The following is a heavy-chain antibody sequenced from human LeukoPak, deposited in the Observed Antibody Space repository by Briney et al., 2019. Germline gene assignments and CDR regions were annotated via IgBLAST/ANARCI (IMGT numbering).Heavy chain of an antibody. CDR1: GGSISSSSYY. J-gene: IGHJ5*02. CDR3: ARAGNGGSCYTT. Sequence: SETLSLTCTVSGGSISSSSYYWGWIRQPPRKGLEWIGSIYYSGSTYYNPSLKSRVTISVDTSKNQFSLKLSSVTAADTAVYYCARAGNGGSCYTTWGQGTLVTVSS. V-gene: IGHV4-39*07. D-gene: IGHD2-15*01. CDR2: IYYSGST.